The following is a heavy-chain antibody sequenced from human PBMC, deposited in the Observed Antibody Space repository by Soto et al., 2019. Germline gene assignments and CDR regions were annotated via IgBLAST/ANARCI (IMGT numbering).Heavy chain of an antibody. D-gene: IGHD3-16*01. CDR2: ITGDADAT. CDR1: GFTFSSQT. CDR3: VKGFGGTWRFDS. Sequence: GGSLRLSCLASGFTFSSQTMSWVRQVPGKGPAWVSAITGDADATSYADSVRGRFTISRDNSKNTLYLQMSSLRAEDTAIYYCVKGFGGTWRFDSWGQGSLVTVSS. V-gene: IGHV3-23*01. J-gene: IGHJ4*02.